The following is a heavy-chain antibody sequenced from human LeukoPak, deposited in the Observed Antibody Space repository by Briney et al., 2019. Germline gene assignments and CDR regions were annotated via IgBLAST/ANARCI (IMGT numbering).Heavy chain of an antibody. CDR1: GGTFSSYA. CDR3: ARGSPQWSIRTTFDY. J-gene: IGHJ4*02. D-gene: IGHD2-15*01. Sequence: SVKVSCKASGGTFSSYAISWVRQAPGQGLEWMGGIIPIFGTANYAQKFQDRVTITTDESTSTAHMELSSLRSEDTAVYYCARGSPQWSIRTTFDYWGQGTLVTVSS. CDR2: IIPIFGTA. V-gene: IGHV1-69*05.